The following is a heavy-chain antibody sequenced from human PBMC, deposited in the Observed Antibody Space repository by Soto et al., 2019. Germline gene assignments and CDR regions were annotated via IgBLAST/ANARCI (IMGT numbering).Heavy chain of an antibody. J-gene: IGHJ6*02. Sequence: ASVKVSCKASGFTFTSSAVQWVRQARGQRLEWIGWIVVGSVNTNYAQKFQERVTITRDMSTSTAYMGLSSLRSEDTAVFYCAARAYSSGWYYYYGMDVWGQGTTVTVSS. D-gene: IGHD6-19*01. V-gene: IGHV1-58*01. CDR1: GFTFTSSA. CDR3: AARAYSSGWYYYYGMDV. CDR2: IVVGSVNT.